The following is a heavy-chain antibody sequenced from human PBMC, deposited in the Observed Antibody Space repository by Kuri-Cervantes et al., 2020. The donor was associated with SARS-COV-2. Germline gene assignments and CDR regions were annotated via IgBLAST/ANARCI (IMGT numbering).Heavy chain of an antibody. V-gene: IGHV5-51*01. CDR3: ARGSSTGNYWYDY. CDR1: GYSFTSYW. Sequence: KVSCKGSGYSFTSYWIGWVRQMRGKGLEWMGIIYPGDSDTRYSPSFQGQVTISADKSISTAYLQWSSLKASDTAMYYCARGSSTGNYWYDYWGQGTLVTVSS. D-gene: IGHD1-1*01. CDR2: IYPGDSDT. J-gene: IGHJ4*02.